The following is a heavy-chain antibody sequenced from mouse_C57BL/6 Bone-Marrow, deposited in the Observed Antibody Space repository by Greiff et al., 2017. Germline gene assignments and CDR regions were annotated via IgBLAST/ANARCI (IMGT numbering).Heavy chain of an antibody. CDR2: IYPGDGDT. J-gene: IGHJ4*01. D-gene: IGHD1-1*01. V-gene: IGHV1-80*01. CDR3: GYGSSFYYAMDY. Sequence: VQLQQSGAELVKPGASVKISCKASGYAFSSYWMNWVKQRPGKGLEWIGQIYPGDGDTNYNGKFKGKATLTADKSSSTAYMQLSSLTSEDSAVYFCGYGSSFYYAMDYWGQGTSVTVSS. CDR1: GYAFSSYW.